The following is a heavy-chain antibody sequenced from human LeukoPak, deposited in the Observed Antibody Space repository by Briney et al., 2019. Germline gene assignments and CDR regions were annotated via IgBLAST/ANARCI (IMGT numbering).Heavy chain of an antibody. D-gene: IGHD1-7*01. J-gene: IGHJ4*02. CDR2: IYSGGST. Sequence: PGGSLRLSCAASGFTVSSNYMSWVRQAPGKGLEWVSVIYSGGSTYYADSVKGRFTISRDNAKNSLYLQMNSLRAEDTAVYYCARESSGTTGDYFDYWGQGTLVTVSS. V-gene: IGHV3-53*01. CDR3: ARESSGTTGDYFDY. CDR1: GFTVSSNY.